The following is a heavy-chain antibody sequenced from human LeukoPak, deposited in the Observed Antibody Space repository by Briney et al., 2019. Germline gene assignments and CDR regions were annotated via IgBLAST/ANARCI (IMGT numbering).Heavy chain of an antibody. D-gene: IGHD4-17*01. Sequence: PSETLSLTCTVSGGSISSYYWSWIRQPPGKGLEWIGYIYNSGSTNYNPSLESRITISVDTSKNQFSLKLSSVTAADTAVYYCARGLGDYVEDWHFDLWGRGTLVTVSS. J-gene: IGHJ2*01. CDR3: ARGLGDYVEDWHFDL. CDR2: IYNSGST. CDR1: GGSISSYY. V-gene: IGHV4-59*01.